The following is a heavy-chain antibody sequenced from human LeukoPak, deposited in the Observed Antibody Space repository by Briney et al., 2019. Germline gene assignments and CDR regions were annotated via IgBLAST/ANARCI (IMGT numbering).Heavy chain of an antibody. Sequence: GGSLRLSCAASGFTFSSYETNWVRQAPGKGLEWVSYISSSGSTIYYADSVKGRFTISRDNAKNSLYLQMNSLRAEDTAVYYCARDAGGSYYDILTGYYTNYGMDVWGQGTTVTVSS. CDR3: ARDAGGSYYDILTGYYTNYGMDV. J-gene: IGHJ6*02. V-gene: IGHV3-48*03. CDR1: GFTFSSYE. D-gene: IGHD3-9*01. CDR2: ISSSGSTI.